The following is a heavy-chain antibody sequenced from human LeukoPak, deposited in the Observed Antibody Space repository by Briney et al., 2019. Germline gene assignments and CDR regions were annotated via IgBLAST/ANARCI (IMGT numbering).Heavy chain of an antibody. V-gene: IGHV3-21*01. Sequence: GGSLRLSCAASGFTFSSYSMNWVRQAPGKGLEWVSSISSSSSYIYYADSVKGRFAISRDNAKNSLYLQMNSLRAEDTAVYYCARGTLAGRFGELLEGAFDIWGQGTMVTVSS. CDR2: ISSSSSYI. J-gene: IGHJ3*02. CDR1: GFTFSSYS. D-gene: IGHD3-10*01. CDR3: ARGTLAGRFGELLEGAFDI.